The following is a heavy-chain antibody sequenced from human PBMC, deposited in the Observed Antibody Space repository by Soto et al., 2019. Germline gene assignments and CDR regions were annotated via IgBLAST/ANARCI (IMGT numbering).Heavy chain of an antibody. D-gene: IGHD6-19*01. Sequence: QITLKESGPTLVKPTQTLTLTCTFSGFSLSTSGVGVGWIRQPPGKALEWLALIYWDDDKRYSPSLKSRLTITKDTSKNQVVLTMTNMDTVDTATYYCAHRLGGIGVAGTFDYWGQGTLVTVSS. CDR1: GFSLSTSGVG. CDR3: AHRLGGIGVAGTFDY. J-gene: IGHJ4*02. CDR2: IYWDDDK. V-gene: IGHV2-5*02.